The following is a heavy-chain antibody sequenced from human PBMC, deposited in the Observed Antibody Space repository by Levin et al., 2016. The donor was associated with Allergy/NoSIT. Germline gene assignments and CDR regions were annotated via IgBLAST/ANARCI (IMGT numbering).Heavy chain of an antibody. CDR3: AKNRYDSSDYWDY. D-gene: IGHD3-22*01. Sequence: GESLKISCAASGFTFSSYAMSWVRQAPGKGLEWVSSIRGSGGSTYYADSVKGRFTISRDNSKNTLYLQMNSLRAEDTAVYYCAKNRYDSSDYWDYWGQGTLVTVSS. J-gene: IGHJ4*02. V-gene: IGHV3-23*01. CDR1: GFTFSSYA. CDR2: IRGSGGST.